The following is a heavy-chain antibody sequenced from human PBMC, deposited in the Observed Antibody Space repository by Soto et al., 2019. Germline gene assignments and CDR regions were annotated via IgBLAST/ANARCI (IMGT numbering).Heavy chain of an antibody. J-gene: IGHJ4*02. CDR1: GFTFSSYW. CDR3: ARADSGNWGVMSY. Sequence: GGSLRLSCAASGFTFSSYWMSWVRQAPGKGLEWVANIKQDGSEKYYVDSVKGRFTISRDNAKTSLYLQMNSLRAEDTVVYYGARADSGNWGVMSYWGQGTLVTVSS. D-gene: IGHD7-27*01. V-gene: IGHV3-7*03. CDR2: IKQDGSEK.